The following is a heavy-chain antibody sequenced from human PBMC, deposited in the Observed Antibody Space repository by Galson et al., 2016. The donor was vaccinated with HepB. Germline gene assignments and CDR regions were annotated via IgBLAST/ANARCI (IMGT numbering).Heavy chain of an antibody. CDR2: ISHTGSA. CDR1: GGSISSTNW. V-gene: IGHV4/OR15-8*01. CDR3: ARIALYCSGGRCSSAMDV. D-gene: IGHD2-15*01. Sequence: SETLSLTCVVSGGSISSTNWWSWVRQPPGMGLERIGEISHTGSANYNPSLNSRVTMSVDESRNHFSLRLTSVTAADTALYYCARIALYCSGGRCSSAMDVWGQGTTVTVSS. J-gene: IGHJ6*02.